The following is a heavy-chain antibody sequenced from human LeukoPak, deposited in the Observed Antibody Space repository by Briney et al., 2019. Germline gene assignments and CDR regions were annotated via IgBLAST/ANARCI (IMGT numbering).Heavy chain of an antibody. CDR1: SGSISSYY. CDR3: ARDNNWSMKDAFDI. D-gene: IGHD1-20*01. Sequence: SETLSLTCTVSSGSISSYYWSWIRQPPGKGLEWIGYIYYSGSTNYNPSLKSRVTISVDTSKNQFSLKLSSVTAADTAVYYCARDNNWSMKDAFDIWGQGTMVTVSS. CDR2: IYYSGST. J-gene: IGHJ3*02. V-gene: IGHV4-59*01.